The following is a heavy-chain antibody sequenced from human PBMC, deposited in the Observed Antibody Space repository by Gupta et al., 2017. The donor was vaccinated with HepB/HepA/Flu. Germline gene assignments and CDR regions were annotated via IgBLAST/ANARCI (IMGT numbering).Heavy chain of an antibody. J-gene: IGHJ4*02. CDR1: GASFSGYS. CDR2: INQGGST. D-gene: IGHD2-21*02. Sequence: QVQLQQWGAALLKPSETLSLTCPVSGASFSGYSWSWIRQPPGMGLEWSGKINQGGSTNYNPSLKSRVTISVDTSKNQISLKLNSVTAADTAGYYCARGRESGGMTDPYFDYWGRGTLVTVSS. V-gene: IGHV4-34*01. CDR3: ARGRESGGMTDPYFDY.